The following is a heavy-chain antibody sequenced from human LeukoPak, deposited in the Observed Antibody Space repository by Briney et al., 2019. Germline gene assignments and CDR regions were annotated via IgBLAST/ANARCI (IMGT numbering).Heavy chain of an antibody. Sequence: GGSLRLSCAAFGFTFIKYWMSWVRLAPGKGLEGVATINQDGSEKYFVDSVKGRFTISRDNAKNSLYLQMNSLRAEDTAVYYCAREPYYYDGSGVFDYWGQGTLVTVSS. J-gene: IGHJ4*02. CDR2: INQDGSEK. CDR1: GFTFIKYW. D-gene: IGHD3-22*01. CDR3: AREPYYYDGSGVFDY. V-gene: IGHV3-7*05.